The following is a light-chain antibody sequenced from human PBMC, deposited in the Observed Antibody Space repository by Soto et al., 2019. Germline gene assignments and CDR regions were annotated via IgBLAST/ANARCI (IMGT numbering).Light chain of an antibody. J-gene: IGKJ1*01. CDR1: QGISNY. CDR2: GAS. Sequence: DIQMTQSPSSLSASVGDRVTITCWASQGISNYIAWYQQKPGKVPKLLIYGASTLQSGVPTRFSGSGSGTEFTITISSMQAEDIATNSCQNKNSAFQTSGQGTKAEIK. CDR3: QNKNSAFQT. V-gene: IGKV1-27*01.